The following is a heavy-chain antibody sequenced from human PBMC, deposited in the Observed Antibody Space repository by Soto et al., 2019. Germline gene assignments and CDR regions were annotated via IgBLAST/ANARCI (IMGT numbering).Heavy chain of an antibody. V-gene: IGHV4-4*02. CDR3: ARISTVAGTIDY. CDR1: SGSISSSNW. J-gene: IGHJ4*02. CDR2: IYHSGST. Sequence: NPSETLSLTCAVSSGSISSSNWWSWVRQPPGKGLEWIGEIYHSGSTNYNPSLKSRVTISVDKSKNQFSLKLSSVTAADTAVYYCARISTVAGTIDYWGQGTLVTVSS. D-gene: IGHD6-19*01.